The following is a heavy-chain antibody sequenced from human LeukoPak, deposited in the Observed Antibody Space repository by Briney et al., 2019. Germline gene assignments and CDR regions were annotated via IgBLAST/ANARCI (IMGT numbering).Heavy chain of an antibody. Sequence: ASVKVSCKTSGYNFITHSISWVRQAPGQGLEWLGWITSYSGYDKTNNAQRLQGRVTMTTDTSTNTAYMELRSLRSDDTAVYFCARGFVLPGSYLGAPTYFDYWGQGTLVTVSS. CDR2: ITSYSGYDKT. CDR1: GYNFITHS. V-gene: IGHV1-18*01. D-gene: IGHD3-9*01. CDR3: ARGFVLPGSYLGAPTYFDY. J-gene: IGHJ4*02.